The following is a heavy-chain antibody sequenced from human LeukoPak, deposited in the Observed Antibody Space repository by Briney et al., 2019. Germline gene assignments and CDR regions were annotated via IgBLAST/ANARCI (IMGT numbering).Heavy chain of an antibody. V-gene: IGHV1-2*02. D-gene: IGHD6-6*01. Sequence: ASVKVSCKASGYSFTGYYMHWVRQAPGQGLEWMGWINPNSGGTNYAQKFQGRVTMTGDTSISTAYMELSRLRSDDTAVYYCASQVQLVYGMDVWGQGTTVTVSS. CDR2: INPNSGGT. CDR1: GYSFTGYY. J-gene: IGHJ6*02. CDR3: ASQVQLVYGMDV.